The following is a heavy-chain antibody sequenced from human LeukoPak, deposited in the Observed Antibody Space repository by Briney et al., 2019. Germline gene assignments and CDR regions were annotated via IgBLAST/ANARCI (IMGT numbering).Heavy chain of an antibody. J-gene: IGHJ3*02. D-gene: IGHD6-19*01. CDR2: IYYSGST. CDR3: ASPSSGWPNDAFDI. V-gene: IGHV4-31*03. CDR1: GGSISSGGYY. Sequence: ASQTLSLTCTVSGGSISSGGYYWSWIRQRPGKGLEWIGYIYYSGSTYYNPSLKSRVTISVDTSKNQFSLKLSSVTAADTAVYYCASPSSGWPNDAFDIWGQGTMVTVSS.